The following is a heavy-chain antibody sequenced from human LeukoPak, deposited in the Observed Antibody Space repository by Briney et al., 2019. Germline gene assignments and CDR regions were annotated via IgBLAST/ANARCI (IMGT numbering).Heavy chain of an antibody. J-gene: IGHJ4*02. D-gene: IGHD3-16*01. CDR3: AKDGGQGADY. CDR2: ISGSDGST. V-gene: IGHV3-23*01. Sequence: GGSLRLSCAASGFSFSSYAMSWVHQAPGKGLEWVSGISGSDGSTYYADSVKGRFTISRDNSKNTLYLQMNSLRAEDMAVYYCAKDGGQGADYWGQGTLVSVSS. CDR1: GFSFSSYA.